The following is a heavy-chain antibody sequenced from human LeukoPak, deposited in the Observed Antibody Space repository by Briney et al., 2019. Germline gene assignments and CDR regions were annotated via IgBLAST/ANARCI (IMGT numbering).Heavy chain of an antibody. CDR2: ISRGGENI. CDR3: VGGQQMVH. D-gene: IGHD6-13*01. J-gene: IGHJ4*02. CDR1: VFTFSDSY. V-gene: IGHV3-11*01. Sequence: GGSLRLSCVASVFTFSDSYMRWIRQAPGKGLEWISHISRGGENIYYADSVKGRFTISRDNAKNSLYLQMNSLRAEDTAVYYCVGGQQMVHWGQGILVTVSS.